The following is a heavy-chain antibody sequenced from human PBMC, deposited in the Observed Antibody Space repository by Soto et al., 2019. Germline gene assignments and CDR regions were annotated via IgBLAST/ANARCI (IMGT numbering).Heavy chain of an antibody. V-gene: IGHV4-4*02. CDR3: VRSVPAATWAYNGMDV. CDR1: GGSVESSSC. CDR2: IYHSGTF. J-gene: IGHJ6*02. D-gene: IGHD2-15*01. Sequence: QVRLKESGPGLVKPSGTLSLTCAVSGGSVESSSCWSWVRQAPGKGLEWIGEIYHSGTFNYNPSLAGRVSVSVDKSTNQFSLNLISVTAADTAVYYCVRSVPAATWAYNGMDVWGQGTTVTVSS.